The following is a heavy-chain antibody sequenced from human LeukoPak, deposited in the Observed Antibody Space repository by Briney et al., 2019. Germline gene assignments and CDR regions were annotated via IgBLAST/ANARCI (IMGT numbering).Heavy chain of an antibody. V-gene: IGHV1-69*13. CDR2: IIPIFGTA. CDR1: GYTFTSYG. D-gene: IGHD6-19*01. Sequence: ASVKVSCKASGYTFTSYGISWVRQAPGQGLEWMGGIIPIFGTANYAQKFQGRVTITADESASTAYMELSSLRSEDTAVYYCARVGGWLEYPTYYYYGMDVWGKGTTVTVSS. J-gene: IGHJ6*04. CDR3: ARVGGWLEYPTYYYYGMDV.